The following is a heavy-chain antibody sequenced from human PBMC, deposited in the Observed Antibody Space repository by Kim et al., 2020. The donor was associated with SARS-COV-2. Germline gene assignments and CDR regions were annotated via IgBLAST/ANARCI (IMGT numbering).Heavy chain of an antibody. Sequence: GGSLRLSCAASGFTFSDHYMDWVRQAPGKGLEWVGRTRNKANSYTTEYAASVKGRFTISRDDSKNSLYLQMNSLKTEDTAVYYCARVGPRASNQDGMDVWGQGTTVTVSS. J-gene: IGHJ6*02. CDR3: ARVGPRASNQDGMDV. CDR1: GFTFSDHY. CDR2: TRNKANSYTT. V-gene: IGHV3-72*01. D-gene: IGHD3-16*01.